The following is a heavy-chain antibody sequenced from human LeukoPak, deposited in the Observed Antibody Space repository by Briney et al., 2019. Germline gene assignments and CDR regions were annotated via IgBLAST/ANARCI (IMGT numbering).Heavy chain of an antibody. CDR1: GGSISSYY. V-gene: IGHV4-59*01. D-gene: IGHD4-17*01. CDR3: ARGAYGDYYFDY. Sequence: SETLSLTCTVSGGSISSYYWTWLRQPPGQGLEWIAYIYYSGSTNYHPSLKSRVTISVDTSKNLFSLKLSSVTAADTAVYYCARGAYGDYYFDYWGQGTLVTVSS. CDR2: IYYSGST. J-gene: IGHJ4*02.